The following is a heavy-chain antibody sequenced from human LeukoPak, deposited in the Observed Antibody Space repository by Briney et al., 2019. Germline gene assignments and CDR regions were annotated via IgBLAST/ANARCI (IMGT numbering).Heavy chain of an antibody. J-gene: IGHJ4*01. V-gene: IGHV4-59*13. Sequence: PSETLSLTCTVSGGSISSDYRSWVSHRPGKGLGWVLYIYYRGSTNYNPPLNSRVTISVDTSKNQFSLTLSSVTAADTAVYYCARARSGGDFAYFDYWGQGTLVTVSS. CDR3: ARARSGGDFAYFDY. CDR2: IYYRGST. CDR1: GGSISSDY. D-gene: IGHD2-21*02.